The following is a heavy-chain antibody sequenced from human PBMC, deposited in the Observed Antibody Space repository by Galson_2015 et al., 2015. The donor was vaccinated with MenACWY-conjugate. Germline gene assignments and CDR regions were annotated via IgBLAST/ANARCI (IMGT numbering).Heavy chain of an antibody. Sequence: ATLSRHWPVSGGSNQSYYWRWVRASPGGGLGWSGYIYYSGSTNTNPPLRSRVTKSVDTSKNQFFLKLKSVTAADTAVCYCARDRKVFYSSDYPAYCYGMDVWGQGTTVTVSS. V-gene: IGHV4-59*01. CDR1: GGSNQSYY. D-gene: IGHD3-22*01. J-gene: IGHJ6*02. CDR2: IYYSGST. CDR3: ARDRKVFYSSDYPAYCYGMDV.